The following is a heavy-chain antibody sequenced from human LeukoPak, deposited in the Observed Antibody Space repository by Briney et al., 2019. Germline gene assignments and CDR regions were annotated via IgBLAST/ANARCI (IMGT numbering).Heavy chain of an antibody. CDR2: IYYSGST. CDR3: ARHFYDSSGYVPPDY. CDR1: GFTFSSYE. J-gene: IGHJ4*02. D-gene: IGHD3-22*01. V-gene: IGHV4-39*01. Sequence: PGGSLRLSCAASGFTFSSYEMNWVRQAPGKGLEWIGSIYYSGSTYYNPSLKSRVTISVDTSKNQFSLKLSSVTAADTAVYYCARHFYDSSGYVPPDYWGQGTLVTVSS.